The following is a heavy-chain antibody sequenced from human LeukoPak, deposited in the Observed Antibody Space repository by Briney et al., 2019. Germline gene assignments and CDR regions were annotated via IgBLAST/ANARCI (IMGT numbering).Heavy chain of an antibody. J-gene: IGHJ4*02. CDR3: AKDGRFGQLLFIDY. CDR1: GFSFSGYG. D-gene: IGHD3-10*01. CDR2: IQYNGNNK. V-gene: IGHV3-30*02. Sequence: GGSLRLSCAASGFSFSGYGMHWVRQAPGKGLEWVAFIQYNGNNKYYADSVKGRFTISRDNSKNTLYLQMNSLRADDTAMYYCAKDGRFGQLLFIDYWGQGTLVTVSS.